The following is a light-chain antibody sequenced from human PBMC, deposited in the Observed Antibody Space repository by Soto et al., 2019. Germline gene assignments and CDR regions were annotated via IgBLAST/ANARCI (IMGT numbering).Light chain of an antibody. Sequence: EIVMTQSPATLSVSPGERATLSCRASQSVSSNLAWYQQKPGQAPRLLIYGASTRATGIPARFSGSVSGTEFTLTISSLQYEDFAVYYCQQYNNWPQTFGQGTKVDNK. CDR1: QSVSSN. CDR3: QQYNNWPQT. J-gene: IGKJ1*01. CDR2: GAS. V-gene: IGKV3-15*01.